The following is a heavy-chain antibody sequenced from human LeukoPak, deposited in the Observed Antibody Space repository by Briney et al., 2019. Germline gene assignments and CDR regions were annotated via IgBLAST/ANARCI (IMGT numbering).Heavy chain of an antibody. D-gene: IGHD6-13*01. Sequence: GGSLRLSCTASGFSFGDYAMRWVRQAPGKGVEWVGFIISKLYGVTTQYAASVKGRFTISRDDSKSIAYLQRNSLKTEDTAVYYCTRLFSESSSWALDYWGQGSLVTVSS. V-gene: IGHV3-49*04. J-gene: IGHJ4*02. CDR1: GFSFGDYA. CDR2: IISKLYGVTT. CDR3: TRLFSESSSWALDY.